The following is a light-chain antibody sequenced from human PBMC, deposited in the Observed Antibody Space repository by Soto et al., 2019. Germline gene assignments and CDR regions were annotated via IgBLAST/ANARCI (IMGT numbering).Light chain of an antibody. J-gene: IGKJ2*01. V-gene: IGKV4-1*01. CDR3: QQYYSTLYT. Sequence: DIVMTQSPDSLAVSLGERATINCKSSQSVLYSSNNKNYLAWYQQNPGQPPKLLIYWASTRESGVPDRFSGSGCGTDFTLTISSLQAEDVAVYYCQQYYSTLYTFGQGTKLEIK. CDR2: WAS. CDR1: QSVLYSSNNKNY.